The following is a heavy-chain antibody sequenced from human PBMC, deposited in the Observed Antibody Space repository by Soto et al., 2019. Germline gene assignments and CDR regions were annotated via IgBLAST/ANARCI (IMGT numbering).Heavy chain of an antibody. J-gene: IGHJ3*02. V-gene: IGHV3-23*01. CDR3: AKAPRVDTAMVDDAFDI. D-gene: IGHD5-18*01. Sequence: PGGSLSLSCAASGFPFSSYAMSWVRQAPGKGLEWVSAISGSGGSTYYADSVKGRFTISRDNSKNTLYLQMNSLRAEDTAVYYCAKAPRVDTAMVDDAFDIWGQGTMVTVS. CDR1: GFPFSSYA. CDR2: ISGSGGST.